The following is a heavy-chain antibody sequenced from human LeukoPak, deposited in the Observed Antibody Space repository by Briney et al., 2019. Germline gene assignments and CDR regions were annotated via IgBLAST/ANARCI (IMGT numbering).Heavy chain of an antibody. J-gene: IGHJ4*02. CDR2: IIENGGET. CDR3: AKDYEYNSNTWYFH. V-gene: IGHV3-23*01. D-gene: IGHD6-13*01. CDR1: GFTFSRNA. Sequence: AGGSLRLSCAASGFTFSRNAMNWVRQAPGKGLEWVSGIIENGGETYYADSVRGRFTISRDNSKNTLYLQMNSLRAEDTAVYYCAKDYEYNSNTWYFHWGRGTLVSVSS.